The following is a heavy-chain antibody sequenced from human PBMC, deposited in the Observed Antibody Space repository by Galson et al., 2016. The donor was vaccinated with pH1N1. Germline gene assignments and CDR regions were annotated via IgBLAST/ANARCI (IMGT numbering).Heavy chain of an antibody. Sequence: QSGAEVKKPGKSLKISCKGSGYSFTNYWIGWVRQMPGKGLEWMGIIYPSDSDTRYSPSFQGQVTISADKSISTAHLQWSSLKASDTAIYYCARGSGSPDSYYYYGMDVWGQGTTVTVSS. J-gene: IGHJ6*02. CDR3: ARGSGSPDSYYYYGMDV. D-gene: IGHD3-10*01. V-gene: IGHV5-51*01. CDR2: IYPSDSDT. CDR1: GYSFTNYW.